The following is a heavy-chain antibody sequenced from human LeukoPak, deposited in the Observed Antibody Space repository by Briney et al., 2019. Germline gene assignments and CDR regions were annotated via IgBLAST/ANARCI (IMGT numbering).Heavy chain of an antibody. J-gene: IGHJ4*02. CDR2: IYHSGST. CDR1: GYSISSGYY. Sequence: SETLSLTCTVSGYSISSGYYWGWIRQPPGKGLEWIGSIYHSGSTYYNPSLKSRVTISVDTSKNQFSLKLSSVTAADTAVYYCATYSIYTAMVDYWGQGTLVTVSS. D-gene: IGHD5-18*01. V-gene: IGHV4-38-2*02. CDR3: ATYSIYTAMVDY.